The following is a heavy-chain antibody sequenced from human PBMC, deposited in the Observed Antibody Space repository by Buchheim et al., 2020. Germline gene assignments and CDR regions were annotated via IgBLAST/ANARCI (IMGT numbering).Heavy chain of an antibody. J-gene: IGHJ5*02. CDR2: INAGNGNT. Sequence: QVQLVQSGAEVKKPGASVKVSCKASGYTFTSYAMHWVRQAPGQRLEWMGWINAGNGNTKYSQKFQGRVTITRDTSASTAYMELSSLRSEDTAVYYCARDSLRITARGLGGGWFDPWGQGTL. CDR1: GYTFTSYA. V-gene: IGHV1-3*01. CDR3: ARDSLRITARGLGGGWFDP. D-gene: IGHD2-15*01.